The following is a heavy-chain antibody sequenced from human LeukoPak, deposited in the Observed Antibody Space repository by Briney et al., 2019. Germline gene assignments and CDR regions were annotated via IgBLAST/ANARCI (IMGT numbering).Heavy chain of an antibody. Sequence: GESLKISCGGSGYSFASYWIGWVRQMPGKGLEWMGIIYPGDSDTRYSPSFQGQVTISADKSIATAYLQWSSLKASDTAMYYCARGNHCSSTSCALDYWGQGTLVTVSS. D-gene: IGHD2-2*01. CDR3: ARGNHCSSTSCALDY. V-gene: IGHV5-51*01. J-gene: IGHJ4*02. CDR2: IYPGDSDT. CDR1: GYSFASYW.